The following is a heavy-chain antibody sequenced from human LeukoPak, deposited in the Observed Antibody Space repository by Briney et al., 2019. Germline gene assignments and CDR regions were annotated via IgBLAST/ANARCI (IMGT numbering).Heavy chain of an antibody. J-gene: IGHJ3*02. CDR2: IFSGGAT. V-gene: IGHV3-53*01. D-gene: IGHD1-26*01. CDR3: AREREAARSAFDI. CDR1: GFTVSNIY. Sequence: GGSLRLSCAASGFTVSNIYMSWVRQAPGKGLEWVSVIFSGGATYYADSVKGRFTMSRDNSKKMLYLQMNSLKVGDTAVYYCAREREAARSAFDIWGQGTLVTVSS.